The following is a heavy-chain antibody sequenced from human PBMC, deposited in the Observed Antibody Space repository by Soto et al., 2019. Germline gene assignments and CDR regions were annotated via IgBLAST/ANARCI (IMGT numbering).Heavy chain of an antibody. J-gene: IGHJ4*02. CDR2: IYASSGST. D-gene: IGHD4-17*01. Sequence: QVQLMQSGAEVKKPGASVKVSCKASGYTFTSYNVHWVRQAPGQGLEWMGIIYASSGSTTYAQNFQGKLTVTRDTSTSTVYMELSRLRSDETAVYYCFRGGFPDYGKEGRYWGQGTLVTVSS. CDR1: GYTFTSYN. CDR3: FRGGFPDYGKEGRY. V-gene: IGHV1-46*01.